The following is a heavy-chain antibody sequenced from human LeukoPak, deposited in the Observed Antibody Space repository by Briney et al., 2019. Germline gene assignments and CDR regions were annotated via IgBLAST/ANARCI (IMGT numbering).Heavy chain of an antibody. D-gene: IGHD2-15*01. CDR3: ARRYCSGGSCPFDP. J-gene: IGHJ5*02. Sequence: SETLSLTCTVSGGSISSSSYYWGWIRQPPGKGLEWIGTIYYDGSSYYNPSLKSRVTISVDTSENQFSLRLRSVTAADTAVYHCARRYCSGGSCPFDPWGQGTLVTVSS. V-gene: IGHV4-39*01. CDR1: GGSISSSSYY. CDR2: IYYDGSS.